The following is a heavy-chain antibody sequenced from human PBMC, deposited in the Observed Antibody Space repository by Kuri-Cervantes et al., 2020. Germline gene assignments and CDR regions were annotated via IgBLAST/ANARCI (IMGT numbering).Heavy chain of an antibody. CDR1: GYTFTGYY. CDR2: INPNSGDT. CDR3: AREAGKRGYSSTWYYFQH. Sequence: ASVKVSCKASGYTFTGYYAHWVRQAPGQGLEWMGWINPNSGDTNYVQKFQGRVTMTRDTSISPAYMELSRLRSDDTAVYYCAREAGKRGYSSTWYYFQHWGQGTLVTVSS. V-gene: IGHV1-2*02. J-gene: IGHJ1*01. D-gene: IGHD6-13*01.